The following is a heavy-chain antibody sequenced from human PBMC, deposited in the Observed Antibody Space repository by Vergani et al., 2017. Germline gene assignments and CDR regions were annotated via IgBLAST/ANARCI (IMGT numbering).Heavy chain of an antibody. J-gene: IGHJ6*03. D-gene: IGHD1-1*01. V-gene: IGHV3-30*03. Sequence: QVQLVESGGGEVPPGRSLRLSCSAAGVPFSDYGVQCVRPAPGKGLEWVSVISYEGNKKNYADSVKGRFTISRDNSKNTLYLEMKALRAEDTAVYYCARYFLTRVTTLDYYYMGVWGKGTTVTVSS. CDR1: GVPFSDYG. CDR3: ARYFLTRVTTLDYYYMGV. CDR2: ISYEGNKK.